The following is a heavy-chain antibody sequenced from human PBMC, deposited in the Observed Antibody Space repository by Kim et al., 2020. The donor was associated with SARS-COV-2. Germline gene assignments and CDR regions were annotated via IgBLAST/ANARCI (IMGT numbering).Heavy chain of an antibody. V-gene: IGHV3-23*01. J-gene: IGHJ4*02. CDR2: ISGSGGST. D-gene: IGHD6-13*01. CDR3: AFDTGYSSSWYPFDY. Sequence: GGSLRLSCAASGFTFSSYAMSWVRQAPGKGLEWVSAISGSGGSTYYADSVKGRFTISRDNSKNTLYLQMNSLRAEDTAVYYCAFDTGYSSSWYPFDYWGQGTLVTVSS. CDR1: GFTFSSYA.